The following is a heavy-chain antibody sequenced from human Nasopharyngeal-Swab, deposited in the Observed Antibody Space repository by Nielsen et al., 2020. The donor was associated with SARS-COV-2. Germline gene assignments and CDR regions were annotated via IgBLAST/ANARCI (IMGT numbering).Heavy chain of an antibody. V-gene: IGHV4-39*07. CDR3: ARNEFRSGYYGTAEYYGLDV. Sequence: SETLSLTCTVSGGSLNSINYYWGWIRQPTGKGLEWIGSIYYSGSAYYNPSLKSRVTISVDTSKNQFSLKLSSVTAADTAVYYCARNEFRSGYYGTAEYYGLDVWGQGTTVTVSS. D-gene: IGHD3-3*01. J-gene: IGHJ6*02. CDR1: GGSLNSINYY. CDR2: IYYSGSA.